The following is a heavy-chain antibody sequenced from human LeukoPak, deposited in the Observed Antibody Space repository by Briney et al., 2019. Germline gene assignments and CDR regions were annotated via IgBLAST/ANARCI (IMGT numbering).Heavy chain of an antibody. J-gene: IGHJ5*02. Sequence: SETPSLTRTVSGGSISSYYRSWIRQPPRKGLEWIGFIYYSGSTNYNPSLKSRVTISVDTSKNQFSLKLSSVTAADTAVYYCARDRSSSWSAIHWFDPWGQGTLVTVSS. CDR2: IYYSGST. CDR3: ARDRSSSWSAIHWFDP. D-gene: IGHD6-13*01. CDR1: GGSISSYY. V-gene: IGHV4-59*01.